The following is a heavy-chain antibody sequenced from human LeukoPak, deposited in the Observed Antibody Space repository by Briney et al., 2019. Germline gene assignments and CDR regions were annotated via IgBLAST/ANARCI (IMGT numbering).Heavy chain of an antibody. Sequence: ASVTVSCKPSGYTFTIYGISWVRQAPGQGLEWMGWISAYNGNTNYAQKLQGRVTMTTDTSTSTAYMELRSLRSDDTAVYDCARGGYSGYGGRTYYYYGMDVWGQGTTVTVSS. CDR2: ISAYNGNT. V-gene: IGHV1-18*01. CDR1: GYTFTIYG. J-gene: IGHJ6*02. CDR3: ARGGYSGYGGRTYYYYGMDV. D-gene: IGHD5-12*01.